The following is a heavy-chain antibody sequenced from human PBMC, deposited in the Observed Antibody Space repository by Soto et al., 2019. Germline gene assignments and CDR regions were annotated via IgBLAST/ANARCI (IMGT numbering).Heavy chain of an antibody. Sequence: PSETLSLTCAVYGGSFSGYYWSWIRQPPGKGLEWIGDINHSGSTNYNPSLKSRVTISVDTSKNQFSLKLSSVTASDTAVYFCARIIATHYYYGMDVWGQGTTVTVSS. J-gene: IGHJ6*02. CDR1: GGSFSGYY. V-gene: IGHV4-34*01. D-gene: IGHD2-21*01. CDR3: ARIIATHYYYGMDV. CDR2: INHSGST.